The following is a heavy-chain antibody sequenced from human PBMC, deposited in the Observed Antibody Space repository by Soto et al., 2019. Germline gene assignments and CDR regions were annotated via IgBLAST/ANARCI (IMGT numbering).Heavy chain of an antibody. D-gene: IGHD3-3*01. CDR3: ATEQRPYGFRSGSTYFYYMDV. J-gene: IGHJ6*03. CDR1: GLTFASYA. V-gene: IGHV3-23*01. CDR2: ISGRGASDGST. Sequence: VGSLRLSCAAAGLTFASYAMNWVRQAPGKGLEWVSTISGRGASDGSTYYADSVKGRFSISRDNSENTLYLQMNSLRAEDTAIYYCATEQRPYGFRSGSTYFYYMDVWGKGTTVTVSS.